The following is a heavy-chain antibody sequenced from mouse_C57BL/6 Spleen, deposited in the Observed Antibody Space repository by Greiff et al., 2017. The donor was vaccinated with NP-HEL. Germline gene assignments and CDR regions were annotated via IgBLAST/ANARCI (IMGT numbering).Heavy chain of an antibody. J-gene: IGHJ2*01. CDR1: GYSFTSYY. CDR2: IYPGSGNT. CDR3: ARRPIYDGYLYYFDY. D-gene: IGHD2-3*01. Sequence: QVQLKESGPELVKPGASVKISCKASGYSFTSYYIHWVKQRPGQGLEWIGWIYPGSGNTKYNEKFKGKATLTADTSSSTAYMQLSSLTSEDSAVYYCARRPIYDGYLYYFDYWGQGTTLTVSS. V-gene: IGHV1-66*01.